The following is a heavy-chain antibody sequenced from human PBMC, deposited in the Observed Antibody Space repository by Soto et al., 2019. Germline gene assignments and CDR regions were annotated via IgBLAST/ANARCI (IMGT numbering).Heavy chain of an antibody. D-gene: IGHD1-26*01. CDR2: IYYSGST. CDR1: GGSIRSGDYY. Sequence: PSETLSLTCTVSGGSIRSGDYYWSWIRQPPGKGLEWIGYIYYSGSTYYNPSLKSRVTISVDTSKNQFSLKLSSVTAADTAVYDCARANWDLDYWGQGALVTVSS. V-gene: IGHV4-30-4*01. CDR3: ARANWDLDY. J-gene: IGHJ4*02.